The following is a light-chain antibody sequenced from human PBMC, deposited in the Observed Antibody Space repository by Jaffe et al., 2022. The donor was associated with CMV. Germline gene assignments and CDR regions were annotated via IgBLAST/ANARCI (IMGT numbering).Light chain of an antibody. CDR2: GNS. J-gene: IGLJ2*01. Sequence: QSVLTQPPSVSGAPGQRVTISCTGSSSNIGAGYDVHWYQQLPGTVPKLLIHGNSNRPSGVPDRFSGSRSGTSASLAITGLQAEDEADYYCQSYDTSHDSSLSAHVVFGGGTKLTVL. CDR3: QSYDTSHDSSLSAHVV. CDR1: SSNIGAGYD. V-gene: IGLV1-40*01.